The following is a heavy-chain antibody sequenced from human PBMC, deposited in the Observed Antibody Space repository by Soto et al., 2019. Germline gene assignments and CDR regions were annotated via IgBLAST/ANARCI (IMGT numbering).Heavy chain of an antibody. CDR1: GFNFDGYA. V-gene: IGHV3-9*01. CDR3: AMGDSGNSYLAFEI. D-gene: IGHD1-26*01. J-gene: IGHJ3*02. Sequence: EAQLVESGGGLVQPGRSLRISCAASGFNFDGYAMHWFRQAPGKGLEWVSGINWNSGTLDYADSVKGRFTISRDNAKKSLYLQMSTLRAEDTALYYCAMGDSGNSYLAFEIWGQGTMVTVAS. CDR2: INWNSGTL.